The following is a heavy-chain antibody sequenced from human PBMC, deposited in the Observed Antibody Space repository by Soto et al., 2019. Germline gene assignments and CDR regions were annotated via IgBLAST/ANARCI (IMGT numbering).Heavy chain of an antibody. CDR1: GFTFSSYA. Sequence: QVQLVESGGGVVQPGRSLRLSCAASGFTFSSYAMHWVRQDPGKGLEWVAVISYDGSNKYYAASVKGRFTISRDNSKNTLYLQMNSRRALATAVYYCARAQQWLAKTYYYYGMDVWFQGTTVTVSS. CDR3: ARAQQWLAKTYYYYGMDV. V-gene: IGHV3-30-3*01. D-gene: IGHD6-19*01. J-gene: IGHJ6*02. CDR2: ISYDGSNK.